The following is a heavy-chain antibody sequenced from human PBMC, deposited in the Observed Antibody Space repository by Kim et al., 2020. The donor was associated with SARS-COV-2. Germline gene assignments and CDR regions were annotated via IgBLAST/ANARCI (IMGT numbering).Heavy chain of an antibody. CDR1: GYTFTSYG. J-gene: IGHJ4*02. Sequence: ASVKVSCKASGYTFTSYGISWVRQAPGQGLEWMGWISAYNGNTNYAQKLQGRVTMTTDTSTSTAYMELRSLRSDDTAVYYCARAWGTGGYCSSTSCSPLSYWGQGTLVTVSS. CDR3: ARAWGTGGYCSSTSCSPLSY. V-gene: IGHV1-18*04. CDR2: ISAYNGNT. D-gene: IGHD2-2*01.